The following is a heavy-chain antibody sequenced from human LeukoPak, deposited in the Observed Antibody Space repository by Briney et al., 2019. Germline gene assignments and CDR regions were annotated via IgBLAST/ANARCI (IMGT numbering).Heavy chain of an antibody. J-gene: IGHJ6*03. CDR3: AKGDYADYYYYYMDV. CDR1: GGTFSSYA. CDR2: IIPIFGTA. V-gene: IGHV1-69*06. D-gene: IGHD4-17*01. Sequence: SVRVSCKASGGTFSSYAISWVRQAPGQGLEWMGRIIPIFGTANYAQKFQGRVTMTEDTSTDTAYMELSSLRSEDTAVYYCAKGDYADYYYYYMDVWGKGTTVTVSS.